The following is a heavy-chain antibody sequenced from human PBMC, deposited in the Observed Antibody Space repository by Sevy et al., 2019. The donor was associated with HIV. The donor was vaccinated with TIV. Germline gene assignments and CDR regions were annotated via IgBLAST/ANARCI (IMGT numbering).Heavy chain of an antibody. CDR1: GFTFGDYA. CDR2: IRSKSYGGTT. Sequence: GGSRRLSCTASGFTFGDYAMSWVRQAPGKGLEWVGFIRSKSYGGTTEYAASVKGRFTISRDDSKSIAYLQMNSLKTEDTAVYYCTRDLMCVGGDYYYYMDVWGKGTTVTVSS. V-gene: IGHV3-49*04. J-gene: IGHJ6*03. D-gene: IGHD3-16*01. CDR3: TRDLMCVGGDYYYYMDV.